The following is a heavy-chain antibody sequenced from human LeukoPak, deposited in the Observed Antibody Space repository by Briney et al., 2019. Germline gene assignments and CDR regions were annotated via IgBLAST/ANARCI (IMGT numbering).Heavy chain of an antibody. CDR2: IYYSGST. Sequence: PSETLSLTCTVSGGSISSSSYYWGWIRQPPGKGLEWIGSIYYSGSTYYNPSLKSRATISVDTSKNQFSLKLSSVTAADTAVYYCARLLIAVAIYWGPGTLVTVSS. V-gene: IGHV4-39*01. CDR3: ARLLIAVAIY. CDR1: GGSISSSSYY. J-gene: IGHJ4*02. D-gene: IGHD6-19*01.